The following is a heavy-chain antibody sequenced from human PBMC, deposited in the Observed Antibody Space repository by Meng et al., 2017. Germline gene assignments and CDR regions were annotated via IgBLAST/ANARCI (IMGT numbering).Heavy chain of an antibody. CDR3: ARDAYYYDSSGYRGMEDYYYGMDV. V-gene: IGHV3-48*03. CDR1: GFTFSSYE. J-gene: IGHJ6*02. D-gene: IGHD3-22*01. Sequence: GESLKISCAASGFTFSSYEMNWVRQAPGKGLEWVSYISSSGSTIYYADSVKGRFTISRDNSKNTLYLQMNSLRAEDTAVYYCARDAYYYDSSGYRGMEDYYYGMDVWGQGTTVTVSS. CDR2: ISSSGSTI.